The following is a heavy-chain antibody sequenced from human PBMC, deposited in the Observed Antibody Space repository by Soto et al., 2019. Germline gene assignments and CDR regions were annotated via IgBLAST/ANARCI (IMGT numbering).Heavy chain of an antibody. CDR2: IYYSGST. Sequence: SETLSLTCTFSGGSSSSSSYYWGWIRQPPGKGLEWIGSIYYSGSTYYNPSLKSRVTISVDTSKNQFSLKLSSVTAADTAVYYCARPPYYYDSSGYYYGRDAFDIWGQGTMVTVSS. J-gene: IGHJ3*02. V-gene: IGHV4-39*01. D-gene: IGHD3-22*01. CDR1: GGSSSSSSYY. CDR3: ARPPYYYDSSGYYYGRDAFDI.